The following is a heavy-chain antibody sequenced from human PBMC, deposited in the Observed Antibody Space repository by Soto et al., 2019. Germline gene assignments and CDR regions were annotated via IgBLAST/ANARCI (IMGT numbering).Heavy chain of an antibody. Sequence: ASVKVSCKASGYTFTSYGISWVRQAPGQGLEWMGWISAYNGNTNYAQKLQGRVTMTTDTSTSTVYMELSSLRSEDTAVYYCARDMAYYYDSSGYQPLDYWGQGTLGTVSS. D-gene: IGHD3-22*01. CDR1: GYTFTSYG. V-gene: IGHV1-18*01. J-gene: IGHJ4*02. CDR2: ISAYNGNT. CDR3: ARDMAYYYDSSGYQPLDY.